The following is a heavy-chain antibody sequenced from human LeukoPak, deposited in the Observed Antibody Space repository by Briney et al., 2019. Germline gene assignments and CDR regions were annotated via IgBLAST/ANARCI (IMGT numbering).Heavy chain of an antibody. V-gene: IGHV4-59*01. J-gene: IGHJ5*02. CDR2: IYYSGST. CDR3: ARLYCGRDCYFSGRNWFDP. D-gene: IGHD2-21*02. Sequence: PSETLSLTCTVSGGSISSYYWSWIRQPPGKGLEWIGYIYYSGSTNYNPSLKSRVTISVDTSKNQFSLKLSSVTAADTAVYYCARLYCGRDCYFSGRNWFDPWGQGTLVTVSS. CDR1: GGSISSYY.